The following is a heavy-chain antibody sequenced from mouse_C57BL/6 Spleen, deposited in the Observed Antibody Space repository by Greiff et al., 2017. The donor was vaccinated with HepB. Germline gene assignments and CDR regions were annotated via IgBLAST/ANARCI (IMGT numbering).Heavy chain of an antibody. CDR1: GYTFTSYW. Sequence: QVQLQQPGAELVKPGASVKLSCKASGYTFTSYWMQWVKQRPGQGLEWIGEIDPSDSYTNYNQKVKGKATLTVDTSSSTAYMQLSSLTTEDSAVYYGASRGDYGSSSFDYWGQGTTLTVSS. V-gene: IGHV1-50*01. D-gene: IGHD1-1*01. J-gene: IGHJ2*01. CDR2: IDPSDSYT. CDR3: ASRGDYGSSSFDY.